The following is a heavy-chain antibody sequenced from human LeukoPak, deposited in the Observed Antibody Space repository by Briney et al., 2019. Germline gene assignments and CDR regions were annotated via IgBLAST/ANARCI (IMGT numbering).Heavy chain of an antibody. D-gene: IGHD1-26*01. J-gene: IGHJ4*02. V-gene: IGHV3-48*03. CDR3: ARGGSGSYYSYFDY. Sequence: GGSLRLSCAASGFTFSSYEMNWVRQARGKGVEWGSYISSSGSTIYYADSVKGRFTISRDNAKNSLYLQMNSLRAEDTAVYYCARGGSGSYYSYFDYWGQGTLVTVSS. CDR2: ISSSGSTI. CDR1: GFTFSSYE.